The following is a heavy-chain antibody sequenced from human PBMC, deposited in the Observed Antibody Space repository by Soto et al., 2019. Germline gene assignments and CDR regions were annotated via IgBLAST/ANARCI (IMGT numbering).Heavy chain of an antibody. J-gene: IGHJ6*02. V-gene: IGHV3-30-3*01. D-gene: IGHD1-7*01. CDR1: GFTFSSYA. CDR2: ISYDGSNK. Sequence: GGSLRLSCAASGFTFSSYAMHWVRQAPGKGLEWVAVISYDGSNKYYADSVKGRFTISRDNSKNTLYLQMISLRAEDTVLYYCARVLELGWNYVGPVAYYYYGMDVWGQGTTVTVS. CDR3: ARVLELGWNYVGPVAYYYYGMDV.